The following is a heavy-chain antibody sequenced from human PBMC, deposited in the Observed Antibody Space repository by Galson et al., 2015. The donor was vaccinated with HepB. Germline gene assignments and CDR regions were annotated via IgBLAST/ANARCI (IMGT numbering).Heavy chain of an antibody. D-gene: IGHD3-10*01. V-gene: IGHV4-39*01. J-gene: IGHJ4*02. CDR1: GGSISCSRYY. Sequence: LSLTCTVSGGSISCSRYYWGWIRQPPGKGLEWIGSIYYSGSTYYNPSLKSRVTISVDTSKNQFSLRLSSVTAADTAVYYCARRAAYYYGSGSWYYFDYWGQGTLVTVSS. CDR3: ARRAAYYYGSGSWYYFDY. CDR2: IYYSGST.